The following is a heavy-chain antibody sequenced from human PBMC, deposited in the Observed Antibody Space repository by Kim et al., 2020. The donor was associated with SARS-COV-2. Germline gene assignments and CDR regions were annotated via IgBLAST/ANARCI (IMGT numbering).Heavy chain of an antibody. CDR3: ARRSAALNHPWFDP. CDR2: IYYSGST. J-gene: IGHJ5*02. Sequence: SETLSLTCTVSGGSISSYYWSWIRQPPGKGLEWIGYIYYSGSTNYNPSLKSRVTISVDTSKNQFSLKLSSVTAAETAVYYCARRSAALNHPWFDPWGQGTLVTVSS. CDR1: GGSISSYY. V-gene: IGHV4-59*08. D-gene: IGHD6-13*01.